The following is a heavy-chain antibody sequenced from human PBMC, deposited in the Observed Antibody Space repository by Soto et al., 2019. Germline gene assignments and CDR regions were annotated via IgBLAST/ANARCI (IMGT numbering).Heavy chain of an antibody. J-gene: IGHJ4*02. V-gene: IGHV4-59*01. Sequence: ASETLSLTCTVSGGSIISDYWSWIRQPPGKGLEWIGYVSYSGSTNYNPSLKSLVTISVDTSKNQFSLNLFSVTAADTAVYYCARVLTGSSLFDSWGQGTLVTVSS. CDR2: VSYSGST. CDR1: GGSIISDY. CDR3: ARVLTGSSLFDS. D-gene: IGHD7-27*01.